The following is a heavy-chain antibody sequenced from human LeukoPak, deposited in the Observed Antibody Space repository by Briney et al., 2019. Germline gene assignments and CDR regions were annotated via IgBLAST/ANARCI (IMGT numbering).Heavy chain of an antibody. J-gene: IGHJ5*02. Sequence: SQTLSLTCAISGDSVSSNSAAWNWIRQSPSRGLEWLGRTYYRSKWYNDYAVSVKSRITINPDTSKNQFSLQLNSVTPEDTAVYYCARVGDYSSSLRGWFDPWGQGTLVTVSS. V-gene: IGHV6-1*01. CDR3: ARVGDYSSSLRGWFDP. D-gene: IGHD6-6*01. CDR1: GDSVSSNSAA. CDR2: TYYRSKWYN.